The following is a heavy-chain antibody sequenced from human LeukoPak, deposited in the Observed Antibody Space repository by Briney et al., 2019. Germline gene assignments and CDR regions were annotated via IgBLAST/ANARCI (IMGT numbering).Heavy chain of an antibody. CDR2: IRTTAEGAKYA. Sequence: PGGSLRLSCATSGFSFTDYPMNWVRQAPGKGLEWISNIRTTAEGAKYAYYADSVKGRVTISRDDGKNTLYLHMNSLRYEDTAVYYCATDQRYAFDYWGQGILVTVSS. V-gene: IGHV3-48*02. CDR3: ATDQRYAFDY. J-gene: IGHJ4*02. D-gene: IGHD3-9*01. CDR1: GFSFTDYP.